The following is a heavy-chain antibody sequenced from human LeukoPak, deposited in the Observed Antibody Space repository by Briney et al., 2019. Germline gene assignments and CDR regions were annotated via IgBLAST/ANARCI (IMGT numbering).Heavy chain of an antibody. V-gene: IGHV1-2*02. J-gene: IGHJ4*02. CDR3: ARDPDSSGYYYPW. CDR2: INPNSGAA. CDR1: GYTFTGYY. D-gene: IGHD3-22*01. Sequence: ASVKVSCKASGYTFTGYYMYWVRQAPGQGLEWMGWINPNSGAANYAQKFQGRVTMTRDTSISTAYMELSRLRSDDTAVYYCARDPDSSGYYYPWWGQGTLVTVSS.